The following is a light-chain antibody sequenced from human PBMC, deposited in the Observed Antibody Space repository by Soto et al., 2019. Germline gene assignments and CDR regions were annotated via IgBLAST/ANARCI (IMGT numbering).Light chain of an antibody. CDR2: DVS. Sequence: QSALTQPASVSGSPGQSITISCTGTSSDVGGYNYVSWYQQHPGKAPKLMIYDVSNRPSGVSNRFSGSTSGNTASLTISGLQVEDEADYYCISYTSSGTYVFGTGTKLTVL. V-gene: IGLV2-14*01. J-gene: IGLJ1*01. CDR3: ISYTSSGTYV. CDR1: SSDVGGYNY.